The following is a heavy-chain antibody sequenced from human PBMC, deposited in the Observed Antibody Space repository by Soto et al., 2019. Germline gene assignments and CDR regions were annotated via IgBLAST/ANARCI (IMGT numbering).Heavy chain of an antibody. CDR2: IYYSGST. Sequence: SLTCTVSGGSISSSSYYWGWIRQPPGKGLEWIGSIYYSGSTYYNPSLKSRVTISVDTSKNQFSLKLSSVTAADTAVYYCARRLYGMDVWGQGTTVTVSS. CDR3: ARRLYGMDV. CDR1: GGSISSSSYY. D-gene: IGHD5-12*01. V-gene: IGHV4-39*01. J-gene: IGHJ6*02.